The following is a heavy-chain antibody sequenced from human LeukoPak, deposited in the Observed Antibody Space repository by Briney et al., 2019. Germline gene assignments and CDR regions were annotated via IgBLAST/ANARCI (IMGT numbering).Heavy chain of an antibody. CDR1: GDSVSSNSAA. J-gene: IGHJ3*02. CDR2: TYYRSKWYN. D-gene: IGHD3-10*01. CDR3: ARADFYYGSGSYFQRGAFDI. V-gene: IGHV6-1*01. Sequence: SQTLSLTCAISGDSVSSNSAAWSWIRQSPSRGLEWLGRTYYRSKWYNDYAVSVKSRITINPDTSKNQFSLQLNSVTPEDTAVYYCARADFYYGSGSYFQRGAFDIWGQGTMVTVSS.